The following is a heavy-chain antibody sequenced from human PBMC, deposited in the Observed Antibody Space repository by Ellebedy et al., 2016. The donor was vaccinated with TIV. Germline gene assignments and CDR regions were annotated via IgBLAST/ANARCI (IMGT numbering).Heavy chain of an antibody. D-gene: IGHD6-19*01. J-gene: IGHJ4*02. V-gene: IGHV3-7*01. CDR3: ARDQWLGRAYYFDY. Sequence: GESLKISCAASGFTFSNYWMTWVRQAPGKGLEWVANIKQGGSERYYVDSVKGRFAISRDNAKNSLYLQMNSLGDEDTAVYYCARDQWLGRAYYFDYWGQGTLVTVSS. CDR1: GFTFSNYW. CDR2: IKQGGSER.